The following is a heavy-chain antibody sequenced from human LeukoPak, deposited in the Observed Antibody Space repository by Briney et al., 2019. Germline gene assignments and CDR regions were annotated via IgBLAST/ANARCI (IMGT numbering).Heavy chain of an antibody. Sequence: GASVKVSCKASGYTFTSYGISWVRQAPGQGREWMGWINAYNGNTNYAQKLQGRVTMTTDTSTSTAYMELRSLKSDDTAVYYCARVVYDILTGYYGNYYYYGMDGWGKGTTVTVSS. CDR3: ARVVYDILTGYYGNYYYYGMDG. CDR2: INAYNGNT. CDR1: GYTFTSYG. J-gene: IGHJ6*04. V-gene: IGHV1-18*04. D-gene: IGHD3-9*01.